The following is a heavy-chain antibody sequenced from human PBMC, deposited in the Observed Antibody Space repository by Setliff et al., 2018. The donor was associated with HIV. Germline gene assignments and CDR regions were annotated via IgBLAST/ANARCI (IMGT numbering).Heavy chain of an antibody. CDR1: GFTFNHYA. CDR3: ATPGDCSSTSCYDYYYYYGMDV. V-gene: IGHV1-69*10. J-gene: IGHJ6*02. D-gene: IGHD2-2*01. Sequence: SVKVSCKASGFTFNHYALSWVRQAPGQRPEWMGGTNPQSDIANYAQRFQGRVTITADHSTTTTYMELTSLRADDTAVYYCATPGDCSSTSCYDYYYYYGMDVWGQGTTVTVSS. CDR2: TNPQSDIA.